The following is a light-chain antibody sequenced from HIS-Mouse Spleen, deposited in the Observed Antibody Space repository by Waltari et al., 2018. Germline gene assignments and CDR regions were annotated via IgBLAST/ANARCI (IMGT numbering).Light chain of an antibody. Sequence: QSALTQPRSVSGSPGQSVTISCTGTSSDVVGYNFVSWYQQHPGKAPQPMIFDVSKRPSGVPDRFSGSKSGNTASLTISGLQAEDEADYYCCSYAGSYTGVFGTGTKVTVL. CDR2: DVS. CDR1: SSDVVGYNF. J-gene: IGLJ1*01. CDR3: CSYAGSYTGV. V-gene: IGLV2-11*01.